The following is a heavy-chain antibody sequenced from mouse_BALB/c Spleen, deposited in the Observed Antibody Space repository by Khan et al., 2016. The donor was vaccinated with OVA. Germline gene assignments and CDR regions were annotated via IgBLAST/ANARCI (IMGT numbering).Heavy chain of an antibody. V-gene: IGHV1-87*01. CDR3: ASYRYDYFDY. CDR1: GYTFTSYW. D-gene: IGHD2-14*01. CDR2: IYPGDGDT. J-gene: IGHJ2*01. Sequence: VQLQQSGAELARPGASVKLSCKSSGYTFTSYWMQWVKQRPGQGLEWIGAIYPGDGDTRYTQKFKGEATLTADKSSNTAYMQLNSLASEDSAVYYCASYRYDYFDYWGQGTTLTVSS.